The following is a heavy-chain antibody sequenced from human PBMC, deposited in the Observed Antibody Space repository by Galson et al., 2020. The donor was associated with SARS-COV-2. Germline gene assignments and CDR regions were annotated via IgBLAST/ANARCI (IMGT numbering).Heavy chain of an antibody. CDR3: ARGTDVATSSWYDY. D-gene: IGHD6-13*01. Sequence: GGSLRLSCAASGFALSNSAKHWVRQAPGKGLEWVAIVSYDGTTKYNSNSVKGRFTISRDISKNTLYLQMISLRPEDTAVYYCARGTDVATSSWYDYWGQGARVTVSS. J-gene: IGHJ4*02. CDR2: VSYDGTTK. V-gene: IGHV3-30*04. CDR1: GFALSNSA.